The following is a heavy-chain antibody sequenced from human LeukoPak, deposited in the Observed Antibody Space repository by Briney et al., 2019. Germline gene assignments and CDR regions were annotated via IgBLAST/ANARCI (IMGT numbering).Heavy chain of an antibody. Sequence: SETLSLTCTVSGGSISSNSYYRGWIRQPPGEGLEWVGQIYYGGSTYYKPSLKSRVTISVDTSKNQFSLKLSSVTAANAAVYYCARRWYSYGYYYFDSWGQGTLVTVS. CDR1: GGSISSNSYY. CDR3: ARRWYSYGYYYFDS. V-gene: IGHV4-39*01. D-gene: IGHD5-18*01. J-gene: IGHJ4*02. CDR2: IYYGGST.